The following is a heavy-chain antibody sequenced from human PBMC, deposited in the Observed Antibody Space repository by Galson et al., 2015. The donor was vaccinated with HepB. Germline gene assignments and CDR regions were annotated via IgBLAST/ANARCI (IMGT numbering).Heavy chain of an antibody. CDR3: AKDTYYYGLGSYFDY. CDR1: GFTFSSYA. Sequence: SLRLSCAASGFTFSSYAMSWVRQAPGKGLEWVSAISGSGGSTYYADSVKGRFTISRDNSKNTLYLQMNSLRAEDTAVYYCAKDTYYYGLGSYFDYWGQGTLVTVSS. V-gene: IGHV3-23*01. D-gene: IGHD3-10*01. J-gene: IGHJ4*02. CDR2: ISGSGGST.